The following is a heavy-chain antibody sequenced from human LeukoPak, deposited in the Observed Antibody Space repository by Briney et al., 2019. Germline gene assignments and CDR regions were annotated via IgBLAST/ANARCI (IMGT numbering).Heavy chain of an antibody. Sequence: GGSLRLSCAASGFTFSDYYMSWVRQAPGKGLEWVSVIYSGGSTYYADSVKGRFTISRDNSKNTLYLQMNSLRAEDTAVYYCASLAGDGGLDYWGQGTLVTVSS. D-gene: IGHD7-27*01. CDR2: IYSGGST. CDR3: ASLAGDGGLDY. J-gene: IGHJ4*02. CDR1: GFTFSDYY. V-gene: IGHV3-53*01.